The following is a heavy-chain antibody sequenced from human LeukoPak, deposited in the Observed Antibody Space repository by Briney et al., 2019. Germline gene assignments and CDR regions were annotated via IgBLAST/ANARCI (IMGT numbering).Heavy chain of an antibody. CDR2: INPNNGVT. D-gene: IGHD4-11*01. Sequence: ASVKVSCKASGYTFTNYYMHWVRQAPGQGLEWMGWINPNNGVTNYAQKFQGRVTMTRDTSTSTVYMELSSLRSEDSAVYYCARWTTTYLDYWGQGTLVTVSS. V-gene: IGHV1-2*02. CDR3: ARWTTTYLDY. J-gene: IGHJ4*02. CDR1: GYTFTNYY.